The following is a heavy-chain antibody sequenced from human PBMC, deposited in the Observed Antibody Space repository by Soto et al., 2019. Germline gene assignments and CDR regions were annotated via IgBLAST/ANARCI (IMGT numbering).Heavy chain of an antibody. CDR2: IDPSDSYT. J-gene: IGHJ3*02. CDR1: VYSFTGYW. V-gene: IGHV5-10-1*01. CDR3: ARRPNYYDSSGYGAFDI. D-gene: IGHD3-22*01. Sequence: GESLKSSDKGSVYSFTGYWISWVRQMPGKGLEWMGRIDPSDSYTNYSPSFQGHVTISADKSISTAYLQWSSLKASDTAMYYRARRPNYYDSSGYGAFDIWGQGTMVTVSS.